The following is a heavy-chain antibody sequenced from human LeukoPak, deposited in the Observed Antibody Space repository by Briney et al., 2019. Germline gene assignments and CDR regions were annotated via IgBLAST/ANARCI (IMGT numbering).Heavy chain of an antibody. Sequence: SETLSLTCPFTVSSNTSCYWSWLGQPPGKGLEWIGFFSYSGSANYNPSLKSRVTISVNTSTNQFSLSLTSTTAAEKAAYYCARPVRSSWLEPFDIWGQGTMVTVSS. CDR2: FSYSGSA. V-gene: IGHV4-59*08. J-gene: IGHJ3*02. CDR1: VSSNTSCY. D-gene: IGHD6-13*01. CDR3: ARPVRSSWLEPFDI.